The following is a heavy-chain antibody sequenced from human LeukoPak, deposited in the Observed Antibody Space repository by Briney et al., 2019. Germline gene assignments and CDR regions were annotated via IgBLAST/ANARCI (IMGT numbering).Heavy chain of an antibody. CDR3: AKDRVTAAGYYFDY. Sequence: PGGSLRLSCAASGFTFSSYWMHWVRQAPGKGLVWFSRINSDGSSTSYADSVKGRFTISRDNAKNTLYLQMNSLRAEDTAVYYCAKDRVTAAGYYFDYWGQGTLVTVSS. CDR2: INSDGSST. J-gene: IGHJ4*02. CDR1: GFTFSSYW. D-gene: IGHD6-13*01. V-gene: IGHV3-74*01.